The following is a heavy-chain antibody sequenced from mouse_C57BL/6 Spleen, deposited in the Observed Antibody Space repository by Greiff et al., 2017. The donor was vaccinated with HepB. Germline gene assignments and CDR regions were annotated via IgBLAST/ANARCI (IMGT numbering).Heavy chain of an antibody. CDR2: IDPNRGGT. Sequence: QVQLQQPGAELVKPGASVKLSCKASGYTFTSYWMHWVKQRPGRGLEWIGRIDPNRGGTKYTEKFKSKATLTVDKHSSTAYMQLSSLTSEDSAVYYCARRHYGSSYWYFDVWGTGTTVTVSS. J-gene: IGHJ1*03. V-gene: IGHV1-72*01. D-gene: IGHD1-1*01. CDR1: GYTFTSYW. CDR3: ARRHYGSSYWYFDV.